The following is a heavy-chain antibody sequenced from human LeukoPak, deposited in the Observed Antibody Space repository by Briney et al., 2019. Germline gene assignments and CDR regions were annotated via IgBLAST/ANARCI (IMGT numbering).Heavy chain of an antibody. CDR3: ARGYYPPRWYFDL. Sequence: GSLRLSCAASGFTFRNYGMHWVRQTPEKGLEWIGEIIEKGNANYNPSLKSRVTIDLDTTKNQFSLKLTSMTAADTAMYYCARGYYPPRWYFDLWGRGTLVTVSS. CDR2: IIEKGNA. J-gene: IGHJ2*01. V-gene: IGHV4-34*01. D-gene: IGHD3-10*01. CDR1: GFTFRNYG.